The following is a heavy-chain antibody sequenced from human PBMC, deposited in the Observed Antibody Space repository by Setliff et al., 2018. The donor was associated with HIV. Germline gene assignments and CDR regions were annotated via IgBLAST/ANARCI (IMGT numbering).Heavy chain of an antibody. CDR1: GFSFRTYA. J-gene: IGHJ4*02. CDR2: ISATAGDT. D-gene: IGHD1-7*01. CDR3: AKVRWTANYYFDC. Sequence: GGSLRLSCAASGFSFRTYAMSWVRQAPGKGLEWVSAISATAGDTYYADSVKGRFTISRDNSKNTLYLQMNSLRAEDTALYYCAKVRWTANYYFDCWGQGTLVTVSS. V-gene: IGHV3-23*01.